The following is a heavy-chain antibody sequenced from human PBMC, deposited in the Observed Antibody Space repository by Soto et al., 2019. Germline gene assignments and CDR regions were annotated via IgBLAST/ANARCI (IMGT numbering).Heavy chain of an antibody. D-gene: IGHD1-26*01. Sequence: LETLSLTCTVSSGPDRSHNWGWIRQPPGRGLEWIGYVYYTGDTAYNPSLRGRVTISADTSTNDISLTLNSVTAEDTAVYYCAAMSREYYYYGMDVWGQGTTVTVSS. CDR1: SGPDRSHN. CDR2: VYYTGDT. J-gene: IGHJ6*02. CDR3: AAMSREYYYYGMDV. V-gene: IGHV4-59*02.